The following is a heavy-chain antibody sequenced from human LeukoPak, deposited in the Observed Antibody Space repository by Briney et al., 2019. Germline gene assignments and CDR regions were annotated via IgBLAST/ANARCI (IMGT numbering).Heavy chain of an antibody. CDR1: GGSISSSSYY. V-gene: IGHV4-39*07. CDR3: ARERGSYFSHFDY. CDR2: IYYSGST. J-gene: IGHJ4*02. Sequence: SETLSLTCTVSGGSISSSSYYWGWIRQPPGKGLEWIGSIYYSGSTYYNPSLKSRVTISVDTSKNQFSLKLSSVTAADTAVYYCARERGSYFSHFDYWGQGTLVTVSS. D-gene: IGHD1-26*01.